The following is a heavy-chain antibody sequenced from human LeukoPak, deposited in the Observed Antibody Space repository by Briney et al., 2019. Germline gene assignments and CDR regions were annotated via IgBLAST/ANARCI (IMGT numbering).Heavy chain of an antibody. V-gene: IGHV4-61*02. CDR2: IYTSGST. D-gene: IGHD3-3*01. J-gene: IGHJ6*04. CDR3: ARAKALRFDV. Sequence: SETLSLTCTVSGVSISSGSYYWSWILQPAGKGLEWIGRIYTSGSTNYNPSLKSRVTISVDTSKNQFSLKLSSVTAADTAVYYCARAKALRFDVWGKGTTVTVSS. CDR1: GVSISSGSYY.